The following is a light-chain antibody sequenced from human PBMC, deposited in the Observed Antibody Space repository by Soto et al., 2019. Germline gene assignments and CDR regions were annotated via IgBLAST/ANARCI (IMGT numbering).Light chain of an antibody. J-gene: IGKJ1*01. CDR1: QGISSY. V-gene: IGKV1-9*01. CDR2: AAS. Sequence: DIQLTQSPSFLSASVGDRVTITCRSSQGISSYLAWYQQKPGKAPKLLIYAASSLQSGVPSRFSGSGSGAEFTLTISSLQSEDFAVYYCQQYNNWPGTFGQGTKVDIK. CDR3: QQYNNWPGT.